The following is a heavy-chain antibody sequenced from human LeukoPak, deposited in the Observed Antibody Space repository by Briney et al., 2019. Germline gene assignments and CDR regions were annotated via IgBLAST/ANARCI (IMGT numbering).Heavy chain of an antibody. CDR1: GGSLSSGLYY. V-gene: IGHV4-39*01. J-gene: IGHJ4*02. CDR3: ARHEWQQLVKFDY. Sequence: SETLSLTCAVSGGSLSSGLYYWGWIRHPPGKGLEWIGTIYYGGSTYYNPSLKGRVTISVDTSKNQFSLKVSSVTAADTAVYYCARHEWQQLVKFDYWGQGALVTVSS. CDR2: IYYGGST. D-gene: IGHD6-13*01.